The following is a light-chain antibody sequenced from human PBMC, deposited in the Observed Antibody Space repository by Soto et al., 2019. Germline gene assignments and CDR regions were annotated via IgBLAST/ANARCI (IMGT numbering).Light chain of an antibody. Sequence: ALTQPRSVSGSPGQSVTISCTGTSSDVGAYNYVSWYQLHPGKAPKLMTYDVSKRPSGVPDRFSGSKSGNTASLTISGLQAEDEADYYCCSYADNYSYVFGTGTKVTVL. J-gene: IGLJ1*01. CDR1: SSDVGAYNY. CDR3: CSYADNYSYV. V-gene: IGLV2-11*01. CDR2: DVS.